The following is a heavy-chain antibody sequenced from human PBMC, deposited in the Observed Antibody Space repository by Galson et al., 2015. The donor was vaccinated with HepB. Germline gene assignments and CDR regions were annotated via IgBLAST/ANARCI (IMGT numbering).Heavy chain of an antibody. CDR3: AGAERWGDPELHYYYYYGMDV. CDR1: GGSISSGSYY. V-gene: IGHV4-61*02. Sequence: TLSLTCTVSGGSISSGSYYWSWIRQPAGKGLEWIGRIYTSGSTNYNPSLKSRVTISVDTSKNQFSLKLSSVTAADTAVYYCAGAERWGDPELHYYYYYGMDVWGQGTTVTVSS. CDR2: IYTSGST. D-gene: IGHD3-16*01. J-gene: IGHJ6*02.